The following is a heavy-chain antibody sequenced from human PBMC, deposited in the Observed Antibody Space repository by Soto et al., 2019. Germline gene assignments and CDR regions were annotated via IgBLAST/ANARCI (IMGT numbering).Heavy chain of an antibody. Sequence: PGVALTLSWAAWGVTFSRDAISGVRQSAGKGLEWVSAIRGSGGSTYYADSVKGRFTISRDNSKNTLYLQRNSLRGADTAVYFCATDIWLAIVGDFDYWGPGPLVTVSS. CDR1: GVTFSRDA. V-gene: IGHV3-23*01. D-gene: IGHD2-21*01. CDR2: IRGSGGST. CDR3: ATDIWLAIVGDFDY. J-gene: IGHJ4*02.